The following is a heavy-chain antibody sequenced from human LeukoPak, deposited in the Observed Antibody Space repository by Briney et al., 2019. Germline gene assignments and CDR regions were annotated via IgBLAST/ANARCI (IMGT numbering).Heavy chain of an antibody. V-gene: IGHV3-21*01. CDR1: GFTFSSYS. CDR3: ARGWEVTTPTDY. CDR2: ISSSSSYI. J-gene: IGHJ4*02. D-gene: IGHD4-17*01. Sequence: PGGSLRLSCAASGFTFSSYSMNWVRQAPGKGLEWFSSISSSSSYIYYADSVKGRFTISRDNAKNSLYLQMNSLRAEDTAVYYCARGWEVTTPTDYWGQGTLVTVSS.